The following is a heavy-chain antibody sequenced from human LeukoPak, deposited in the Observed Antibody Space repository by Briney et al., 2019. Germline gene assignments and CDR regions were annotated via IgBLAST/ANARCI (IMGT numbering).Heavy chain of an antibody. D-gene: IGHD5-18*01. Sequence: SETLSLTCTVSGGSISSSNFYWGWIRQPPGKGLEWIGSIYYSGSTYYNPSLKSRVTISVDTSKNQFSLKLSSVTAADTAVYYCARGWYGYSYGLIDYWGQGTLVTVSS. V-gene: IGHV4-39*07. CDR2: IYYSGST. CDR3: ARGWYGYSYGLIDY. J-gene: IGHJ4*02. CDR1: GGSISSSNFY.